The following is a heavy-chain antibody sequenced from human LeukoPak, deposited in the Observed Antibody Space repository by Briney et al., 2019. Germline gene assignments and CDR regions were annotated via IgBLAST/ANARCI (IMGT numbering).Heavy chain of an antibody. CDR2: ISGSGGST. V-gene: IGHV3-23*01. Sequence: PGGSLRLSCAASGFTFSSYAMSWVRQAPGKGLEWVSAISGSGGSTYYADSVKGRFTISRDNSKNTLYLQMNSLRAEDTAVYYCANSLWPSSPYYYMGVWGKGTTVTVSS. CDR1: GFTFSSYA. D-gene: IGHD6-6*01. J-gene: IGHJ6*03. CDR3: ANSLWPSSPYYYMGV.